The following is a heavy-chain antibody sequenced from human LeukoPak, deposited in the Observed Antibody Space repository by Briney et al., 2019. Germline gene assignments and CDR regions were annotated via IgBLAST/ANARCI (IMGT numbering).Heavy chain of an antibody. J-gene: IGHJ4*02. Sequence: PGGSLRLSCAVSGFTFSNYGMHWVRQAPGKGLEWVAVISYDGRNKYHADSVKGRFTISRDNSKNTLYLQMNSLRAEDTAVYYCARDEYSSGWYDYWGQGTLVTVSS. D-gene: IGHD6-19*01. V-gene: IGHV3-30*03. CDR2: ISYDGRNK. CDR1: GFTFSNYG. CDR3: ARDEYSSGWYDY.